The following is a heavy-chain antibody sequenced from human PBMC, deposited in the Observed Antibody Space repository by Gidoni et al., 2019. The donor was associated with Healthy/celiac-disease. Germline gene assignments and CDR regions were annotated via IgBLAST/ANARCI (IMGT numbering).Heavy chain of an antibody. Sequence: QVQLQQWCAGLLKPSETLSLTCAVYGGSFSGYYCSWIRQPPGKGLEWIGEINHSGSTNYNPALKSRVTISVDTSKNQFSLKLSSVTAADTAVYYCALYCGGDCPGDYWGQGTLVTVSS. V-gene: IGHV4-34*01. D-gene: IGHD2-21*02. CDR1: GGSFSGYY. CDR2: INHSGST. J-gene: IGHJ4*02. CDR3: ALYCGGDCPGDY.